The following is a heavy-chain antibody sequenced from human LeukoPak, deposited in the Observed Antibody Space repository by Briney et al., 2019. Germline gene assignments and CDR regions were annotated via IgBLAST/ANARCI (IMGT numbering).Heavy chain of an antibody. V-gene: IGHV5-51*01. J-gene: IGHJ4*02. CDR2: IYPGDSDS. D-gene: IGHD3-10*01. CDR1: GYSFTNYW. Sequence: GESLKISCKGSGYSFTNYWIGWVRQMPGKGQEWMGIIYPGDSDSRYSPSFQGQVTISADKSISTAYLQWSSLKASDTAIYYCARPKGLYYYGSGSFSFDYWGQGTLVTVSS. CDR3: ARPKGLYYYGSGSFSFDY.